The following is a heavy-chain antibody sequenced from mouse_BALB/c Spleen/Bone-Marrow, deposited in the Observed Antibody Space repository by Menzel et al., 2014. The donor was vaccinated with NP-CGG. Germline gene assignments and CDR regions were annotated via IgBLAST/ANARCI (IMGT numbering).Heavy chain of an antibody. Sequence: VHLVESGAELVRPGTPVKLSCKASGYTFTSYWMNWVKQWPGRGLEWIGRIDPSDSEAHYNQKFKDKATLTVDKSSSTAYIQLSSLTSEDSAVYYCARWGAYFDYWGQGTTLTVSS. CDR2: IDPSDSEA. V-gene: IGHV1-61*01. J-gene: IGHJ2*01. CDR3: ARWGAYFDY. CDR1: GYTFTSYW.